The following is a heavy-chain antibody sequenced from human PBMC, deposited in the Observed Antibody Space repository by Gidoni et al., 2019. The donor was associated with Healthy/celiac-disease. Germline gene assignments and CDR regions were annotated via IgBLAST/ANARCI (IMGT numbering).Heavy chain of an antibody. CDR2: IKSKTDGGTT. CDR3: TTGTTPYYYDSSGYSYYFDY. CDR1: GFTFSTSW. D-gene: IGHD3-22*01. Sequence: EVQLVESGGGLVKPGGSLRLSCAASGFTFSTSWMSWVRQAPGKGLEWVGRIKSKTDGGTTDYAAPVKGRFTISRDDSKNTLYLQMNSLKTEDTAVYYCTTGTTPYYYDSSGYSYYFDYWGQGTLVTVSS. V-gene: IGHV3-15*01. J-gene: IGHJ4*02.